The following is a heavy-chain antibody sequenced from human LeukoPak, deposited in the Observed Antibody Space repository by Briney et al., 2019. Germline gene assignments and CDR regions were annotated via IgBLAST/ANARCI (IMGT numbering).Heavy chain of an antibody. V-gene: IGHV4-61*02. CDR3: ARDRCSGDCYSDAFDI. CDR1: GGSISSGSYY. J-gene: IGHJ3*02. CDR2: IYTSGST. D-gene: IGHD2-21*01. Sequence: PSQTLSLTCTVSGGSISSGSYYWSWIRQPAGKGLEWIGRIYTSGSTYYNPSLKSRVTISVDTSKNQFSLKLSSVTAADTAVYYCARDRCSGDCYSDAFDIWGQGTMVTVSS.